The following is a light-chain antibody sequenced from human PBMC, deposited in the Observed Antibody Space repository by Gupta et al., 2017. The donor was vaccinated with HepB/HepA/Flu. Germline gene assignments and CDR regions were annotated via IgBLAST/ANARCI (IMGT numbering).Light chain of an antibody. CDR3: QSYDSSLRGYV. CDR2: GNN. V-gene: IGLV1-40*01. CDR1: RSNIGAGYA. J-gene: IGLJ1*01. Sequence: QSVMTQPPSVSGAPGQRVTISCTGSRSNIGAGYAVHWYQQLPGTSPKLPIYGNNNRPSGVPDRFSGSKSGTSASLAITGLQAEDEADYYCQSYDSSLRGYVFGTGTKVTVL.